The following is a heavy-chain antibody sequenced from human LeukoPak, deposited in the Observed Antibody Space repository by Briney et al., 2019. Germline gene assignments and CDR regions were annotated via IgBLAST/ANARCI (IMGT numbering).Heavy chain of an antibody. CDR1: GYTFTGYY. CDR3: ARTGSGEIRDFDY. V-gene: IGHV1-2*02. CDR2: INPNSGGT. J-gene: IGHJ4*02. D-gene: IGHD6-25*01. Sequence: GASVKVSCKASGYTFTGYYMHWVRQAPGQGLEWMGWINPNSGGTNYAQKFQGRVTMTRDTSISTAYMELSRLRSDDTAVYYCARTGSGEIRDFDYWGQGTLVTVSS.